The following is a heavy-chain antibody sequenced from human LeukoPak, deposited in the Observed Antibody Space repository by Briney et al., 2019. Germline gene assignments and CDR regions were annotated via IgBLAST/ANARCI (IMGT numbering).Heavy chain of an antibody. CDR3: AHLYFYNSGSFSRSFDY. CDR2: IYWDDEK. Sequence: SGPTLVKPTQTLTLTCTFSGYLLPTNGVGVGWIRQPPGKALEGLALIYWDDEKRYSPSLRTRLTITKDTSKSQVVLTLTNMDPVDTATYYCAHLYFYNSGSFSRSFDYWGQGTLVTVSS. J-gene: IGHJ4*02. CDR1: GYLLPTNGVG. V-gene: IGHV2-5*02. D-gene: IGHD3-22*01.